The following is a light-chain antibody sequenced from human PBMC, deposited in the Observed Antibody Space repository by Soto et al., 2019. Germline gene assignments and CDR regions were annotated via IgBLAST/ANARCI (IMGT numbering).Light chain of an antibody. J-gene: IGLJ3*02. CDR1: SSDVGSYNR. V-gene: IGLV2-18*02. CDR2: EVT. CDR3: ASYTSSRVWV. Sequence: QSALTQPPSVSGSPGQSVTISCTGTSSDVGSYNRVSWYQQPPGTAPILIIYEVTNRPSGVPVRFSGSKSANMASLTISGLQAEDEADYYCASYTSSRVWVFGGGTKLTVL.